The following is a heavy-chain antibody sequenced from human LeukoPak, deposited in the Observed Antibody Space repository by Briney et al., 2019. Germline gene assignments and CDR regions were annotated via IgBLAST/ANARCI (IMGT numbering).Heavy chain of an antibody. CDR1: GFTFSDYY. CDR2: ISSSGSTI. CDR3: ARIRNDYVWGSYRYGVYFDY. D-gene: IGHD3-16*02. Sequence: GGSLRLACAASGFTFSDYYMSWIRQAPRKGLEWVSYISSSGSTIYYADSVKGRFTISRGNAKNSLYLQMNSLRAEDTAVYYCARIRNDYVWGSYRYGVYFDYWGQGTLVTVSS. J-gene: IGHJ4*02. V-gene: IGHV3-11*04.